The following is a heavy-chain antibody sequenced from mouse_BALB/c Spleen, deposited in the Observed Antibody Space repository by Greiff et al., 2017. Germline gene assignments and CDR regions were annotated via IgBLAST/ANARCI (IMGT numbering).Heavy chain of an antibody. V-gene: IGHV14-1*02. J-gene: IGHJ3*01. CDR3: ARGGAYRYDAALLAY. Sequence: EVQLQQSGAELVRPGALVKLSCKASGFNINDYYMHWVKQRPEQGLEWIGWIDPENGNTIYDPKFQGKASITADTSSNTAYLQLSSLTSEDTAVYYCARGGAYRYDAALLAYWGQGTLVTVSA. CDR2: IDPENGNT. D-gene: IGHD2-14*01. CDR1: GFNINDYY.